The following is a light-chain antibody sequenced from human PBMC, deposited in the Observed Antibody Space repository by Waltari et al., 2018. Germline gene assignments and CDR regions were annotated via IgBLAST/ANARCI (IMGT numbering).Light chain of an antibody. V-gene: IGLV2-11*01. J-gene: IGLJ1*01. CDR2: EVS. CDR1: SSDVGGYNY. Sequence: QSALTQPRSVSGSPGQSVTISCTGTSSDVGGYNYVSWYQHHPGKAPKLMIYEVSKRPSWFPDRFAGSQSGSTASLTVSGLQAEDEADYYCSSYAGNNVYVFGSGTKVTVL. CDR3: SSYAGNNVYV.